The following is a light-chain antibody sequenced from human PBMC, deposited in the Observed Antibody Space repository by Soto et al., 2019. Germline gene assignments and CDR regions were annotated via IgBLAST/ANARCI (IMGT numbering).Light chain of an antibody. CDR3: QQYNSYYVRR. J-gene: IGKJ1*01. CDR1: QSISSW. Sequence: DIQMTQSPSTLSASVGDRVTITCRASQSISSWLAWYQQKPGKAPKLLIYKASSLESGVPSRFSGSGSGTEFTLTISSLQPDDFATYDCQQYNSYYVRRFGQGTKVAIK. CDR2: KAS. V-gene: IGKV1-5*03.